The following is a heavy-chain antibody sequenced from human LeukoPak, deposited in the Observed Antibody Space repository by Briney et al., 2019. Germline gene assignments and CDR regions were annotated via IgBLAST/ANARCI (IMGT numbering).Heavy chain of an antibody. CDR1: GFTFSSYS. V-gene: IGHV3-74*01. D-gene: IGHD6-13*01. Sequence: GGSLRLSCAASGFTFSSYSMNWVRQAPGKGPVWVSRIKSDGSSTRFADSVQGRFTISRDNGKNTLYLRMNSLRAEDTAVYYCARGGDSSNWYPGYFDYWGQGALVTVSS. CDR3: ARGGDSSNWYPGYFDY. CDR2: IKSDGSST. J-gene: IGHJ4*02.